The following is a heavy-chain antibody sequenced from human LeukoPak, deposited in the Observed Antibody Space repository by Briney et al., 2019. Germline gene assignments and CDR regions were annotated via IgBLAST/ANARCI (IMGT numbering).Heavy chain of an antibody. J-gene: IGHJ4*02. D-gene: IGHD3-10*01. V-gene: IGHV4-34*01. CDR1: GGSFSGYY. CDR3: ARGRYYGSGSYYIYYFDY. Sequence: SETLSLTCAVYGGSFSGYYWSWIRQPPGKGLEWIGEINHSGSTNYNPSLKSRVTISVDTSKNQFSLKLGSVTAADTAVYYCARGRYYGSGSYYIYYFDYWGQGTLVTVSS. CDR2: INHSGST.